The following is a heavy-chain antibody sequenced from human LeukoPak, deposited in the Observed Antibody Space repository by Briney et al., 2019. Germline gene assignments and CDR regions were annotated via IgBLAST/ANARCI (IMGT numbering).Heavy chain of an antibody. CDR1: GFTFSSYG. J-gene: IGHJ6*02. D-gene: IGHD1-26*01. CDR3: AKLQMENSRGSGPHYGMDV. CDR2: ISYDGSNK. V-gene: IGHV3-30*18. Sequence: PGGSLRLSCAASGFTFSSYGMHWVRQAPGKGLEWVAVISYDGSNKYYADSVKGRFTISRDNSKNTLYLQMNSLRAEDTAVYYCAKLQMENSRGSGPHYGMDVWGQGTTVTVSS.